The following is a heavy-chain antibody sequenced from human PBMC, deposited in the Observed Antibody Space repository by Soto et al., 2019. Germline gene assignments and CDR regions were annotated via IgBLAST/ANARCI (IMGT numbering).Heavy chain of an antibody. CDR3: AREDYPYYYCGMDV. CDR1: GFTFSSYG. V-gene: IGHV3-33*01. D-gene: IGHD4-17*01. Sequence: QVQLVESGGGVVQPGRSLRLSCAASGFTFSSYGMHWVRQAPGKGLEWVAVIWYDGSNKYYADSVKGRFTISRDNSKNTLYLQMNSLRAEDTAVYYCAREDYPYYYCGMDVWGQGTTVTVSS. CDR2: IWYDGSNK. J-gene: IGHJ6*02.